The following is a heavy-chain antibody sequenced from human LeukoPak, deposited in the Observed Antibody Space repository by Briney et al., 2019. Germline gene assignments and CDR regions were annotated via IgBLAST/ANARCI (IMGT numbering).Heavy chain of an antibody. CDR1: GGSVSSISYY. Sequence: PSETLSLTCTVSGGSVSSISYYWGWIRQPPGKGLEWIGSIYYSGSTYYNPSLKSRVTISVDTSKNQFSLKLSSVTAADTAVYYCASVAGKYYYYYYYMDVWGKGTTVTVSS. CDR2: IYYSGST. V-gene: IGHV4-39*07. CDR3: ASVAGKYYYYYYYMDV. J-gene: IGHJ6*03. D-gene: IGHD6-19*01.